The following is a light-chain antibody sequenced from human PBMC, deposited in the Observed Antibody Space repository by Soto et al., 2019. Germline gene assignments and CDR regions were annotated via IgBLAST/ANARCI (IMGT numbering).Light chain of an antibody. CDR3: SSYAGSNNWV. CDR1: RSDVGGYNY. Sequence: QSALTQPPSASGSPGQSVTISCTGTRSDVGGYNYVSWYQQQPGKAPKLMIYEVSKRPSGVPDRFSGSKSGNTASLTVSGLQAEDEADYYCSSYAGSNNWVFGGGTQLTVL. J-gene: IGLJ3*02. CDR2: EVS. V-gene: IGLV2-8*01.